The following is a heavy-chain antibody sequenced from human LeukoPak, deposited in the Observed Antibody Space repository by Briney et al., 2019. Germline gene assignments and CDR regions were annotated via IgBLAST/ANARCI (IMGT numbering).Heavy chain of an antibody. V-gene: IGHV3-20*04. CDR1: GLSIADYG. Sequence: PGGSLRLSCATSGLSIADYGMSWVRHVPGKGQEWVAGISWDGASGYSDSVKGRFTISRDNAKNSLYLQMIGLRGEDTAIYFCARDLSATWFSLAFWGQGALVTVSS. D-gene: IGHD3-10*01. J-gene: IGHJ4*02. CDR3: ARDLSATWFSLAF. CDR2: ISWDGAS.